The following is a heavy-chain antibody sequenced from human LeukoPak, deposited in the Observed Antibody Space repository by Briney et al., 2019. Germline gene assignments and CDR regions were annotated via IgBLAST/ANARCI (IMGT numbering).Heavy chain of an antibody. J-gene: IGHJ4*02. CDR2: ISGSGGST. D-gene: IGHD5-12*01. CDR3: AKGRWLRGGVDY. Sequence: QPGGSLRLSCAASGFTFSSYAMSWVRQASGKGLEWVSAISGSGGSTYYADSVKGRFTISRDNSKNTLYLQMNSLRAEDTAVYYCAKGRWLRGGVDYWGQGTLVTVSS. CDR1: GFTFSSYA. V-gene: IGHV3-23*01.